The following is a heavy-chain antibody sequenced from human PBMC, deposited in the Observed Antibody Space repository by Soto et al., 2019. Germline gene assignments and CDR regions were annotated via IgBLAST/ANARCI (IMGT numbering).Heavy chain of an antibody. V-gene: IGHV3-15*01. D-gene: IGHD1-26*01. J-gene: IGHJ4*02. CDR2: IRSKTDGGTT. Sequence: GGSLRLSCAASGFTFSNTWMSWVRQTPGKGLEWVGRIRSKTDGGTTDFAAPVKGRFSISRDDSKNTLFLQMNSLETEDTAVYYCTTAHYSGSRKWCQGT. CDR1: GFTFSNTW. CDR3: TTAHYSGSRK.